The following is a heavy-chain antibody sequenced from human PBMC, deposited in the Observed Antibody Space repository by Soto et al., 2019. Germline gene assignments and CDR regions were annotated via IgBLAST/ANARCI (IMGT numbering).Heavy chain of an antibody. J-gene: IGHJ3*02. CDR1: GGTFSSYA. V-gene: IGHV1-69*11. CDR2: IIPILGTA. Sequence: SVKVSCKASGGTFSSYAISWVRQAPGQGLEWMGWIIPILGTANYAQKFQGRVTITASESTRTAYMELSSLRSEDTAVYCWARRGSSGYLGCFDIWGQGTMVTVSS. CDR3: ARRGSSGYLGCFDI. D-gene: IGHD6-25*01.